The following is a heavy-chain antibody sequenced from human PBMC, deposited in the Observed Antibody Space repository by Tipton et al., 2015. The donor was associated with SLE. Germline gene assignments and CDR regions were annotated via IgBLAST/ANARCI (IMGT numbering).Heavy chain of an antibody. V-gene: IGHV4-59*01. Sequence: TLSLTCTVSGGSMSTYYGSWIRLPPGKGLEWIGYIYYSGGTSYNPSLNSRVTISVDTSRNQFSLKLTSVTAADSAVYYCARYSLTNWHLDLWGRGTLVTVSS. D-gene: IGHD2-15*01. CDR1: GGSMSTYY. CDR3: ARYSLTNWHLDL. J-gene: IGHJ2*01. CDR2: IYYSGGT.